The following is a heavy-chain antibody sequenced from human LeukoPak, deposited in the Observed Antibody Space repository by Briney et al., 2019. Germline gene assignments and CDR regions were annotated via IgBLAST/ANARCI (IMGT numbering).Heavy chain of an antibody. V-gene: IGHV3-33*01. CDR3: ARAPDLYCSSTSSHHYYMDA. J-gene: IGHJ6*03. CDR2: IWYDGSNK. CDR1: GFTFSSYG. D-gene: IGHD2-2*01. Sequence: GRSLRLSCAASGFTFSSYGMHWVRQAPGKGLEWVAVIWYDGSNKYYADSVKGRFTISRDNSKNTLYLQMNSLRAEDTAVYYCARAPDLYCSSTSSHHYYMDAWGKGTTVTVSS.